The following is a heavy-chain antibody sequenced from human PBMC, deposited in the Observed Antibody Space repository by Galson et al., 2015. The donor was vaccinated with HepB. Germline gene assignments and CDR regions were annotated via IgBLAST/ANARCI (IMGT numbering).Heavy chain of an antibody. V-gene: IGHV1-69*02. CDR2: IIPILGIA. CDR1: GGTFSSYT. D-gene: IGHD6-13*01. Sequence: SVKVSCKASGGTFSSYTISWVRQAPGQGLEWMGRIIPILGIANYAQKFQGRVTITADKSTSTAYMELSSLRSEDTAMYYCARRAVRAAAGHFDYWGQGTLVTVSS. J-gene: IGHJ4*02. CDR3: ARRAVRAAAGHFDY.